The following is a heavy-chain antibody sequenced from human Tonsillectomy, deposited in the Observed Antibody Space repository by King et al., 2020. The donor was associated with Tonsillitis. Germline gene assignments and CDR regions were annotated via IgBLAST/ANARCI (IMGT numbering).Heavy chain of an antibody. Sequence: VQLVESGGGVVQPGRSLRLSCAASGFTFSSYGMHWVRQAPGKGLEWVAVISYDGSNKYYADSVKGRFTISRDNSKNTLYLRMNSLRAEETAVYYCAKCPTKFYDSSGYWFGNWYFDLWGRGTLVTVSS. CDR2: ISYDGSNK. D-gene: IGHD3-22*01. CDR3: AKCPTKFYDSSGYWFGNWYFDL. J-gene: IGHJ2*01. CDR1: GFTFSSYG. V-gene: IGHV3-30*18.